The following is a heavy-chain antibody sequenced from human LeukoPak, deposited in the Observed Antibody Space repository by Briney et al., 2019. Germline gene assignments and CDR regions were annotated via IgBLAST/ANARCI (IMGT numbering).Heavy chain of an antibody. CDR3: AKGPKLGDGFHRDY. D-gene: IGHD5-24*01. CDR2: ISGSGGNT. CDR1: GFTLNNYG. J-gene: IGHJ4*02. V-gene: IGHV3-23*01. Sequence: GGSLRLSCAASGFTLNNYGLSWVRQAPGKGLEWVSGISGSGGNTYYADSVKGRFTISRDISKNTLFLQMDSLRLEDTAVYYCAKGPKLGDGFHRDYWGQGTLVTVSS.